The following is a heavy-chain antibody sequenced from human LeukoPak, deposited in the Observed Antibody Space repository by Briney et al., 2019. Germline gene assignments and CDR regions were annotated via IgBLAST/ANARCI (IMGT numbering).Heavy chain of an antibody. D-gene: IGHD4-17*01. CDR2: IYYSGST. Sequence: PSETLSLTCTVSGGSISSSSYYWGWIRQPPGKGLEWIGSIYYSGSTYYNPSLKSRVTISVDTSKNQFSLKLSSVTAADTAVYYCARANPDDYGDYYYFDYWGQGTLVTVSS. CDR1: GGSISSSSYY. J-gene: IGHJ4*02. CDR3: ARANPDDYGDYYYFDY. V-gene: IGHV4-39*07.